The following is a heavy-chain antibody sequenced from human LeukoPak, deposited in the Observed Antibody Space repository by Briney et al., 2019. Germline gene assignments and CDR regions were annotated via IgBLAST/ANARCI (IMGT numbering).Heavy chain of an antibody. V-gene: IGHV3-23*01. D-gene: IGHD2-2*01. CDR3: AKEEAYQLLRLVDY. Sequence: PGGSLRLSCAASGFTFSGYAMSWVRQAPGKGLEWVSAISGSGGSTYYADSVKGRFTISRDNSKNTLYLEMNSLRAEDTAVYYCAKEEAYQLLRLVDYWGQGTLVSVSS. CDR1: GFTFSGYA. CDR2: ISGSGGST. J-gene: IGHJ4*02.